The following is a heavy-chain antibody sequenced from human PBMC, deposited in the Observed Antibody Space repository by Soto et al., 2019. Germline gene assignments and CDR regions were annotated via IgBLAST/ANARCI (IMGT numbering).Heavy chain of an antibody. CDR1: GDTFRTYA. D-gene: IGHD5-18*01. V-gene: IGHV1-3*01. Sequence: AASVKVSCKASGDTFRTYAMHWVRQAPGQRLEWMGWINAGIGYPKYSQKFQGRVTITADESTSTAYMELSSLRSEDTAVYYCAGCTCYTAMWDDYYYYGMDVWRQGTTVTVSS. CDR2: INAGIGYP. CDR3: AGCTCYTAMWDDYYYYGMDV. J-gene: IGHJ6*02.